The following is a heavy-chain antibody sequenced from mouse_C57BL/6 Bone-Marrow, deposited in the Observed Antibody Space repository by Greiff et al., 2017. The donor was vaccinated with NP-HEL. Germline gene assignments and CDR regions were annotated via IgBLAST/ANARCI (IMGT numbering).Heavy chain of an antibody. CDR3: ASDDYYGSSDWYFDV. CDR1: GYSITSGYY. Sequence: EVKLQESGPGLVKPSQSLSLTCSVTGYSITSGYYWNWIRQFPGNKLEWMGYISYDGSNNYNPSLKNRISITRDTSKNQFFLKLNSVTTEDTATYYCASDDYYGSSDWYFDVWGTGTTVTVSS. D-gene: IGHD1-1*01. J-gene: IGHJ1*03. CDR2: ISYDGSN. V-gene: IGHV3-6*01.